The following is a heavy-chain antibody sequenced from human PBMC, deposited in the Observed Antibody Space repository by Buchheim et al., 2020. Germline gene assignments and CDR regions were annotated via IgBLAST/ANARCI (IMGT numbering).Heavy chain of an antibody. V-gene: IGHV3-33*01. J-gene: IGHJ4*02. CDR2: IWYDGSNK. Sequence: VQLVESGGGLVQPGGSLRLSCAASGFTFSSYGMHWVRQAPGKGLEWVAVIWYDGSNKYYADSVKGRFTISRDNSKNTLYLQRNSLRAEDTSVYYCARVNVDILVVGAFDYWGQGTL. CDR3: ARVNVDILVVGAFDY. D-gene: IGHD1-26*01. CDR1: GFTFSSYG.